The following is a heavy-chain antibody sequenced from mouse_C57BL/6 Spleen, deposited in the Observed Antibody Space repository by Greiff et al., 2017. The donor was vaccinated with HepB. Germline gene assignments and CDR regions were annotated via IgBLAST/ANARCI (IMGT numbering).Heavy chain of an antibody. J-gene: IGHJ4*01. CDR3: AIHGSRVGYAMDY. CDR2: INPGSGGT. V-gene: IGHV1-54*01. CDR1: GYAFTNYL. Sequence: QVQLQQSGAELVRPGTSVKVSCKASGYAFTNYLIEWVKQRPGQGLEWIGVINPGSGGTNYNQKFKGKATLTVDKSSSTAYMQLSSLTSEDSAVYYCAIHGSRVGYAMDYWGQGTSVTVSS. D-gene: IGHD1-1*01.